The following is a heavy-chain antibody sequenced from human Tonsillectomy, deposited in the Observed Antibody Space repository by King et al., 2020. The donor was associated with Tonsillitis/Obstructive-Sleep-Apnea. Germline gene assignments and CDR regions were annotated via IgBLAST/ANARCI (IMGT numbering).Heavy chain of an antibody. CDR3: ASDSGTAYYFDY. CDR2: INPSGGST. Sequence: VQLVQSGAEVKKPGASVKVSCKASGYTFTSYCMHWVRQAPGQGLEWMGIINPSGGSTSYAPKFQGRVTMTRDTSTSTVYMELSSLRSEDTAVYYCASDSGTAYYFDYWGQGTLVTVSS. J-gene: IGHJ4*02. D-gene: IGHD1-1*01. CDR1: GYTFTSYC. V-gene: IGHV1-46*01.